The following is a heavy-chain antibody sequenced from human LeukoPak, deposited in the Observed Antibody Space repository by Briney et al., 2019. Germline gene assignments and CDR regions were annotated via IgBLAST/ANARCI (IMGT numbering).Heavy chain of an antibody. V-gene: IGHV3-33*01. CDR1: GFTFSSYG. CDR2: IWYDGSNK. CDR3: AGDRDYAFDI. J-gene: IGHJ3*02. D-gene: IGHD3-3*01. Sequence: PGGSLRLSCAASGFTFSSYGMHWVRQAPGKGLEWVAVIWYDGSNKYYADSVKGRFTISRDNPKNTLYLQMNSLRDEDSGVYFCAGDRDYAFDIWGQGTMVAVSS.